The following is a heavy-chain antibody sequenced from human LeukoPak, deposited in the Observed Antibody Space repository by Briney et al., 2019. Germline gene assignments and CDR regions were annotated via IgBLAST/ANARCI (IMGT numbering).Heavy chain of an antibody. Sequence: ASVKVSCKASGYTFTGYYMHWVRQAPGQGLEWMGWINPNSGGTNYAQKFQGRVTMTRDTSISTAYMELSRLRSDDTAVYYCAGGLVRRQLVLRGLYGMDVWGQGTTVTVSS. CDR2: INPNSGGT. CDR1: GYTFTGYY. CDR3: AGGLVRRQLVLRGLYGMDV. J-gene: IGHJ6*02. D-gene: IGHD6-13*01. V-gene: IGHV1-2*02.